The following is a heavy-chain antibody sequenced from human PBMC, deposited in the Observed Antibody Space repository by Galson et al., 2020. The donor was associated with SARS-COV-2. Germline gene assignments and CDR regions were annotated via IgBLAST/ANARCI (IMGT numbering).Heavy chain of an antibody. Sequence: PGGSLTLSCAASGFTFSSYGMHWVRQAPGKGLEWVAVISYDGSNKYYADSVKGRFTISRDNSKNTLYLQMNSLRAEDTAVYYCAKDGTYYYDSSGYYPYYYYGMDDWGQEATVTVSS. CDR3: AKDGTYYYDSSGYYPYYYYGMDD. D-gene: IGHD3-22*01. CDR1: GFTFSSYG. V-gene: IGHV3-30*18. CDR2: ISYDGSNK. J-gene: IGHJ6*02.